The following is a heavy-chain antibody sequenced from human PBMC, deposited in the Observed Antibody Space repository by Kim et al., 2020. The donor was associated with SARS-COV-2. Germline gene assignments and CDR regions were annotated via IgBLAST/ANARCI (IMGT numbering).Heavy chain of an antibody. CDR1: GFTFSSYN. V-gene: IGHV3-21*01. D-gene: IGHD3-9*01. CDR2: ISKTGTYI. Sequence: GGSLRLSCAASGFTFSSYNMNWVRQAPGKGLEWVSSISKTGTYIYYADSLKGRFTISRDNAKNSLFLQMDSLRAEDTGIYYCARDRTDHDDTLTGYYPGINWFDPRGQGTLVTVSS. J-gene: IGHJ5*02. CDR3: ARDRTDHDDTLTGYYPGINWFDP.